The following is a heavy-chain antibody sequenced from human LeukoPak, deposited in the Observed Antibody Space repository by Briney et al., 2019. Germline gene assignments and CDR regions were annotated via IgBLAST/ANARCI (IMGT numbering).Heavy chain of an antibody. V-gene: IGHV7-4-1*02. J-gene: IGHJ6*02. CDR1: GYTFTSYG. Sequence: WASVTVSCKASGYTFTSYGISWVRQAPGQGLEWMGWINTNTGNPTYAQGFTGRFVFSLDTSVSTAYLQISSLKAEDTAVYYCASYTSPRYYYGMDVWGQGTTVTVSS. CDR3: ASYTSPRYYYGMDV. CDR2: INTNTGNP. D-gene: IGHD2-2*02.